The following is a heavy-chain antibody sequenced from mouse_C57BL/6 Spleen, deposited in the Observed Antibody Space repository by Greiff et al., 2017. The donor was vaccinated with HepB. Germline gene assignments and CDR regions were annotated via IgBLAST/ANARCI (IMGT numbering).Heavy chain of an antibody. CDR3: VITTVVATDGFFDY. V-gene: IGHV1-50*01. D-gene: IGHD1-1*01. CDR2: IDPSDSYT. CDR1: GYTFTSYW. Sequence: VQLQQPGAELVKPGASVKLSCKASGYTFTSYWMQWVKQRPGQGLEWIGEIDPSDSYTNYNQKFKGKATLTVDTSSSTAYMQLSSLTSEDSAVYYCVITTVVATDGFFDYWGQGTTLTVSS. J-gene: IGHJ2*01.